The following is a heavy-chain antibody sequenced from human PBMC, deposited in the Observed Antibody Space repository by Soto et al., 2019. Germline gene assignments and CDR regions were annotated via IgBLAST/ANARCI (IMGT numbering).Heavy chain of an antibody. Sequence: SETLSLPCAVYGGSFSGYDWSGIGQRRGKGREWSGGNDRSGGTNYNRSLKSRVTISVDTSKNQFSLKLSSVTAADTAVYYCARAPRITMVRGVPYYYYGMDVWGQGTTVT. D-gene: IGHD3-10*01. CDR1: GGSFSGYD. CDR3: ARAPRITMVRGVPYYYYGMDV. V-gene: IGHV4-34*01. CDR2: NDRSGGT. J-gene: IGHJ6*02.